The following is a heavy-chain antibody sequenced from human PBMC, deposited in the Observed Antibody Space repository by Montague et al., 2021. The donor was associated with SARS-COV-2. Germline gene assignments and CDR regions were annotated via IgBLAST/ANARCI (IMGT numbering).Heavy chain of an antibody. CDR1: GGSVSSRSYY. CDR3: ARRGDYGGPRFDY. CDR2: IYYSGST. Sequence: SETLSLTCTVSGGSVSSRSYYWGWIRQPPGKRLEWIGSIYYSGSTHYNPSLKSRVTISVDTSKNQFSLKLSSVTAADTAVYYCARRGDYGGPRFDYWGQGTLVSVSS. D-gene: IGHD4-23*01. V-gene: IGHV4-39*01. J-gene: IGHJ4*02.